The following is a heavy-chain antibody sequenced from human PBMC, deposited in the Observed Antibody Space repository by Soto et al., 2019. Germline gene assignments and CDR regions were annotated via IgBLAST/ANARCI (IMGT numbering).Heavy chain of an antibody. D-gene: IGHD6-19*01. V-gene: IGHV1-24*01. CDR3: ATKTEYSSGWDY. J-gene: IGHJ4*02. CDR1: GYTLTELS. Sequence: GASVKVSCKVSGYTLTELSMHWVRQAPGKGLEWMGGFDPEDGETIYAQKFQGRVTMTEDTSTDTAYMGLSSLRSEDTAVYYCATKTEYSSGWDYWGQGTLVTVSS. CDR2: FDPEDGET.